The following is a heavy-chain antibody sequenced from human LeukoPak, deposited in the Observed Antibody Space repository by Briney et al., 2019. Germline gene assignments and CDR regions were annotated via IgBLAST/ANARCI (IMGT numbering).Heavy chain of an antibody. CDR3: AREGDYVFDY. CDR1: GGSISSSSYY. Sequence: PSETLSLTCTVSGGSISSSSYYWGWIRQPPGKGLEWIGSIYYSGSTYYNPSLKSRVTISVDTSKNQFSLKLSSVTAADTAVYYCAREGDYVFDYWGQGTLVTVSS. V-gene: IGHV4-39*02. CDR2: IYYSGST. D-gene: IGHD4-17*01. J-gene: IGHJ4*02.